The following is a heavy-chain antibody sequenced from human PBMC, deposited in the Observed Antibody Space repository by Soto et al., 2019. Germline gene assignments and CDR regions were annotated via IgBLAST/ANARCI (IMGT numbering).Heavy chain of an antibody. CDR1: GGSIRSSSFH. Sequence: SETLSLTCTVSGGSIRSSSFHWGWIRQPPGKGLEWIGSIYYSGSTYHSPSLKSRVTISVDTSKNQFSLKLSSVTAADTAVYYCARRERAAGTAWWSDPWCQG. CDR2: IYYSGST. J-gene: IGHJ5*02. D-gene: IGHD6-13*01. V-gene: IGHV4-39*01. CDR3: ARRERAAGTAWWSDP.